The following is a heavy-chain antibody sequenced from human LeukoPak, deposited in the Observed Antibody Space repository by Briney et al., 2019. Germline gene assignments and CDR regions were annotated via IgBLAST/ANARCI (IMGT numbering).Heavy chain of an antibody. CDR2: ISSGSTI. CDR1: GFTFSSYE. Sequence: GGSLRLSCAASGFTFSSYEMNWVRQAPGKGLEWVSYISSGSTIYYADSVKGRFTISRDNAKNSLYLQMNSLRAEDTAVYYCARQYGSGSGFDPWGQGTLVTVSS. CDR3: ARQYGSGSGFDP. D-gene: IGHD3-10*01. V-gene: IGHV3-48*03. J-gene: IGHJ5*02.